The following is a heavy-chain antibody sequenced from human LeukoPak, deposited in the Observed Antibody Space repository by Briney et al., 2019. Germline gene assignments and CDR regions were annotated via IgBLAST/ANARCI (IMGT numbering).Heavy chain of an antibody. V-gene: IGHV1-69*05. J-gene: IGHJ6*03. CDR2: IIPIFGTA. Sequence: SVKVSCKASGGTFSSYAISWVRQAPGQGLEWMGGIIPIFGTANYAQKFQGRVTITTDESTSTAYMELSSLRFEDTAVYYCARVQWEPPSEGDYYYMDVWGKGTTVTVSS. CDR3: ARVQWEPPSEGDYYYMDV. D-gene: IGHD1-26*01. CDR1: GGTFSSYA.